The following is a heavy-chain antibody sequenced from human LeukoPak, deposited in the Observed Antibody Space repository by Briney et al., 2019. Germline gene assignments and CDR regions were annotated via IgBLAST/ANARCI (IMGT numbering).Heavy chain of an antibody. J-gene: IGHJ4*02. CDR2: IWYDGSNK. Sequence: PGRSLRLSCAASGFTFSSYGMHWVRQAPGKGLEWVAVIWYDGSNKYYADSVKGRFTISRDNAKNSLYLQMNSLRAEDTAVYYCARDALAAGYRLEWYYFDYWGQGTLVTVSS. V-gene: IGHV3-33*01. D-gene: IGHD2-2*01. CDR3: ARDALAAGYRLEWYYFDY. CDR1: GFTFSSYG.